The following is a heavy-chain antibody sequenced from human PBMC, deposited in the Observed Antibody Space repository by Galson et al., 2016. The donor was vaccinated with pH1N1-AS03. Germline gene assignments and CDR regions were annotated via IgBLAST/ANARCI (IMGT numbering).Heavy chain of an antibody. CDR3: SRVLTPGYFHTMDV. CDR1: GGSVSGGHW. J-gene: IGHJ6*02. D-gene: IGHD2/OR15-2a*01. CDR2: IYLRGST. Sequence: SETLSLTCAVSGGSVSGGHWWTWVRQSPGKGLEWIGYIYLRGSTDYNPSLADRVIISADRSTNDFSLTLSSVTAADTAVYYCSRVLTPGYFHTMDVWGRGTTVTVSS. V-gene: IGHV4-4*02.